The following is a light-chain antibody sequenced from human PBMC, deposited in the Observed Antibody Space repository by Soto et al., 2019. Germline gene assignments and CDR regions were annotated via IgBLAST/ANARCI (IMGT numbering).Light chain of an antibody. CDR2: GAS. J-gene: IGKJ4*01. Sequence: EIVLTQSPATLSVSPGERATLSCRASQSATSSYLAWYQQKPGQAPRLLIYGASSRATGIPDRFSGSGSGTDFTLTINSLEPEDFAVYYCQQYNNWPPLTFGGGTKVDIK. CDR3: QQYNNWPPLT. CDR1: QSATSSY. V-gene: IGKV3-20*01.